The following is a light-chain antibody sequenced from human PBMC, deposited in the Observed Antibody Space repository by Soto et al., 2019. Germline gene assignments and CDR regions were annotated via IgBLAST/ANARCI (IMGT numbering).Light chain of an antibody. Sequence: QSVLTQPASASGSPGQSIIISCSGTSSDIGAYNFVAWYQQHPGKAPKLIIYGVTNRPSGVSNRFSGSKSGSTASLTISGLQAEDEAHYYCTSYTDDTTYVFGNGTKVTV. J-gene: IGLJ1*01. CDR2: GVT. CDR1: SSDIGAYNF. V-gene: IGLV2-14*01. CDR3: TSYTDDTTYV.